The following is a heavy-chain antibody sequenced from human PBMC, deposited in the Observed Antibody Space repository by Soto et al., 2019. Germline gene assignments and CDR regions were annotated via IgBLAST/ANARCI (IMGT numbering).Heavy chain of an antibody. CDR3: ARLISSRLLLDI. V-gene: IGHV4-59*01. D-gene: IGHD6-13*01. Sequence: SETLSLTCTVSGGSISSYYWSWIRRPPGKGLEWIGYIYYSGSTNYNPSLKSRVTISVDTSKNQFSLKLSSVTAADTAVYYCARLISSRLLLDIWGQGTMVTVSS. J-gene: IGHJ3*02. CDR1: GGSISSYY. CDR2: IYYSGST.